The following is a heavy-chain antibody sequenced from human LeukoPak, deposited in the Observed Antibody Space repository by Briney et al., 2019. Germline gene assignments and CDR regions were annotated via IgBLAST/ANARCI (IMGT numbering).Heavy chain of an antibody. Sequence: GGSLRLSCAASGFTFSSYEMNWVRQAPGKGLEWVSYISVDGRTIYYADSVKGRFTISRDNAKNSLYLQMNSLRAEDTAVYYCARQRGYCSGGSCYGGFLDYWGQGTLVTVSS. V-gene: IGHV3-48*03. CDR1: GFTFSSYE. CDR3: ARQRGYCSGGSCYGGFLDY. J-gene: IGHJ4*02. D-gene: IGHD2-15*01. CDR2: ISVDGRTI.